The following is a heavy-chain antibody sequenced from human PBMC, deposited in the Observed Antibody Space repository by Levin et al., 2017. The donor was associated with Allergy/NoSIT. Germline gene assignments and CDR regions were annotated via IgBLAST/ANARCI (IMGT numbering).Heavy chain of an antibody. V-gene: IGHV3-30*04. J-gene: IGHJ6*02. CDR2: ISYDGSNK. CDR1: GFTFSSYA. CDR3: ARDDGMGPWSGYYGYYYYYYGMDV. D-gene: IGHD3-3*01. Sequence: PGGSLRLSCAASGFTFSSYAMHWVRQAPGKGLEWVAVISYDGSNKYYADSVKGRFTISRDNSKNTLYLQMNSLRAEDTAVYYCARDDGMGPWSGYYGYYYYYYGMDVWGQGTTVTVSS.